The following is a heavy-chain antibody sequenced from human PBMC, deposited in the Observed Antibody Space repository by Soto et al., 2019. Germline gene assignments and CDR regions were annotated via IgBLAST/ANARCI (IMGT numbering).Heavy chain of an antibody. Sequence: GGSLRLSCAASGFTFSSYGMHWVRQAPGKGLEWVAVISYDGSNKYYADSVKGRFTISRDNSKNTLYLQMNSLRAEDTAVYYCAKDQGSSSWYQDWYYYYGMDVWGQGTTVTVSS. CDR2: ISYDGSNK. J-gene: IGHJ6*02. CDR1: GFTFSSYG. D-gene: IGHD6-13*01. V-gene: IGHV3-30*18. CDR3: AKDQGSSSWYQDWYYYYGMDV.